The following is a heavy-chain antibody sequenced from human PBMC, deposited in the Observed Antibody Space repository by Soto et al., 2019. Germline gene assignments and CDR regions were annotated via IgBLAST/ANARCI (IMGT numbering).Heavy chain of an antibody. CDR1: GYTFTSYG. D-gene: IGHD4-4*01. CDR2: ISAYNGNT. CDR3: AGTVIHYCYYGMDV. J-gene: IGHJ6*02. Sequence: ASVKVSCKASGYTFTSYGISWVRQAPGQGLEWMGWISAYNGNTNYAQKLQGRVTMTTDTSTSTAYMELRSLRSDDTAVYYCAGTVIHYCYYGMDVWGQGTTVTVSS. V-gene: IGHV1-18*01.